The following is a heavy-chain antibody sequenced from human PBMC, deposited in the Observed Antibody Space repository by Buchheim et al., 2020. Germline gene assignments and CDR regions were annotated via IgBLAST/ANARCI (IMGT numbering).Heavy chain of an antibody. J-gene: IGHJ6*02. CDR3: AKGGIRLRWYYYYYGMDV. V-gene: IGHV3-48*01. CDR2: ISSSSSTI. Sequence: EVQLVESGGGLVQPGGSLRLSCAASGFTFSSYSMNWVRQAPGKGLEWVSYISSSSSTIYYADSVKGRFTISRDNAKNSLYLQMNSLRAEDTAVYYCAKGGIRLRWYYYYYGMDVWGQGTT. CDR1: GFTFSSYS. D-gene: IGHD4-23*01.